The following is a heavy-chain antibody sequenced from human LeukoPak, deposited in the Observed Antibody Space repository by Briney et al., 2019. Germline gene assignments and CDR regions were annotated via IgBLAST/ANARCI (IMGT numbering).Heavy chain of an antibody. Sequence: ASVKVSCKASGGTFSSYAISWVRQAPGQGLEWMGIINPSGGSTSYAQKFQGRVTMTRDTSTSAVYMELSSLRSEDTAVYYCARGFYGGKYYMDVWGKGTTVTVSS. CDR3: ARGFYGGKYYMDV. CDR2: INPSGGST. D-gene: IGHD4-23*01. J-gene: IGHJ6*03. V-gene: IGHV1-46*01. CDR1: GGTFSSYA.